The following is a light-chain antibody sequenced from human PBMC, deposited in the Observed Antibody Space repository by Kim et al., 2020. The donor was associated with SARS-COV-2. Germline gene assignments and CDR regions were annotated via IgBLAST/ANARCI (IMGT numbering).Light chain of an antibody. Sequence: DIQMTQSPSTLSASVGDRVTITCRAGQSISSWLAWYQQKPGKAPKVLIYDASSLESGVPSRFSGSGSGTEFTLTISSLQPDDFATYYCQQYNSYWTFGQGTKVEIK. CDR3: QQYNSYWT. V-gene: IGKV1-5*01. J-gene: IGKJ1*01. CDR1: QSISSW. CDR2: DAS.